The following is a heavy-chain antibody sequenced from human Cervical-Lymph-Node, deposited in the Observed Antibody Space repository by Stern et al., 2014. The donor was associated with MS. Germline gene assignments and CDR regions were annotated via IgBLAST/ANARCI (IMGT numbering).Heavy chain of an antibody. CDR2: IYYSGST. Sequence: QVQLQESGPGLVKPSETLSLTCTVSGGSISSYYWSWIRQPPGKGLEWIGYIYYSGSTNYNPSLKSRVTISVDTSKNQFSLKLSSVTAADTAVYYCARVRGYSYGPQGMDVWGQGTTVTVSS. CDR3: ARVRGYSYGPQGMDV. D-gene: IGHD5-18*01. V-gene: IGHV4-59*01. J-gene: IGHJ6*02. CDR1: GGSISSYY.